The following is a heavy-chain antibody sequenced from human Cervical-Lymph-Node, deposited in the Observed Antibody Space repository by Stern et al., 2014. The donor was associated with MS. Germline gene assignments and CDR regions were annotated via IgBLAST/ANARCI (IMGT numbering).Heavy chain of an antibody. J-gene: IGHJ2*01. CDR2: IYPDDSDT. V-gene: IGHV5-51*01. CDR3: ARHTAGDWYFDL. Sequence: EVQLVESGAEVIKPGESLKISCKGFGYNFVGYWIGWVRQMPGKGLEWMATIYPDDSDTRYSPSFRGQVTVSVDKSIDTAYLQLSSLKATDTDMYFCARHTAGDWYFDLWGRGTLVTVSS. CDR1: GYNFVGYW. D-gene: IGHD6-13*01.